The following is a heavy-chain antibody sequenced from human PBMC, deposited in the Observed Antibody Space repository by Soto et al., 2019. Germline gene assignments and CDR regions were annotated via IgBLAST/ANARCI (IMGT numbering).Heavy chain of an antibody. CDR1: GASLSDNY. V-gene: IGHV4-34*01. CDR3: ARGTRALITSFFAY. J-gene: IGHJ4*02. Sequence: PSETLSVTCAVYGASLSDNYCNWLRQPPGKGLEWIGEINHSGNTNYNPSLRSRVTISIDTSKSQFSLNLSSVTAADSATYYCARGTRALITSFFAYWGQGIPVTVSS. D-gene: IGHD1-20*01. CDR2: INHSGNT.